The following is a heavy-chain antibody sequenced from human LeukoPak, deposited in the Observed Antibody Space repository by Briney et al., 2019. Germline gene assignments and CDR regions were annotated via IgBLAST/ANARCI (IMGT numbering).Heavy chain of an antibody. CDR2: IKRDGSEK. CDR3: ARDASTMIVAQGDY. D-gene: IGHD3-22*01. Sequence: PGGSLRLSCAASGFTFSSYWMSWAPQAPGKGRVGVANIKRDGSEKYYVDSVKVRFTISRDNAKNSLYLQMNSLRAEDTAVYDCARDASTMIVAQGDYWGQGTLVTVSS. CDR1: GFTFSSYW. V-gene: IGHV3-7*01. J-gene: IGHJ4*02.